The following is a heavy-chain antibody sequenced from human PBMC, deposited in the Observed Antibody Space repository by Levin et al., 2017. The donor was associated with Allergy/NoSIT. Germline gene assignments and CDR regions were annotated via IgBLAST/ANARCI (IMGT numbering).Heavy chain of an antibody. D-gene: IGHD2-2*01. CDR3: ARMYCRSTSCYAGMGLNWFDP. Sequence: PSETLSLTCTVSGGSISSYYWSWIRQPPGKGLEWIGYIYYSGSTNYNPSLKSRVTISVDTSKNQFSLKLSSVTAADKGVYYCARMYCRSTSCYAGMGLNWFDPWGQGTLVTVSS. V-gene: IGHV4-59*01. CDR2: IYYSGST. CDR1: GGSISSYY. J-gene: IGHJ5*02.